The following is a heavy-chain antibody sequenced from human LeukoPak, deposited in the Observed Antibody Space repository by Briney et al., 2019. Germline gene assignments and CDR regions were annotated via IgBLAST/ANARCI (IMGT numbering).Heavy chain of an antibody. J-gene: IGHJ4*02. Sequence: GGSLRLSCSASGFPFSAYAMHWVRQVPGKGLEYVSAISSNGGSTYYADSVKGRFTISRDNSKNTLYLQMNSLRAEDTAVYYCARSGGLQKFDYWGQGTLVTVSS. CDR1: GFPFSAYA. D-gene: IGHD4-11*01. CDR2: ISSNGGST. V-gene: IGHV3-64*04. CDR3: ARSGGLQKFDY.